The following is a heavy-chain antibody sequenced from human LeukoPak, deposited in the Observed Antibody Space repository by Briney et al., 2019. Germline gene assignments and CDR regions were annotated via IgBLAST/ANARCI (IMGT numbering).Heavy chain of an antibody. CDR1: GGSISSSSYY. D-gene: IGHD3-16*01. CDR3: ARVYFRFAYYYMDV. Sequence: ASETLSLTCTVSGGSISSSSYYWGWIRQPPGKGLEWIGSISHSGSTYQNPSLKSRLTISVDTSKNQFSLKLSSVTAADTAVYYCARVYFRFAYYYMDVWGKGTTVTVSS. V-gene: IGHV4-39*07. CDR2: ISHSGST. J-gene: IGHJ6*03.